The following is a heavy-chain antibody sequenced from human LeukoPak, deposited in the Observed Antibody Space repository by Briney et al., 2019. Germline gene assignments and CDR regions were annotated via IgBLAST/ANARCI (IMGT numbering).Heavy chain of an antibody. CDR1: GYSFTSYW. CDR3: ARSPHCGGDCYPDAFDI. V-gene: IGHV5-51*01. D-gene: IGHD2-21*02. CDR2: IYPGDSDT. J-gene: IGHJ3*02. Sequence: GESLKISFKGSGYSFTSYWIGWVRQMPGKGLEWMGIIYPGDSDTRHSPSFQGQVTISADKSISTAYLQWSSLKASDTAMYYCARSPHCGGDCYPDAFDIWGQGTMVTVSS.